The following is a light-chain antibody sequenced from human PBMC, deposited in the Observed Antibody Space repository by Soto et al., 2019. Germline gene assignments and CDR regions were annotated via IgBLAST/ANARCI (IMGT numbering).Light chain of an antibody. J-gene: IGKJ4*01. V-gene: IGKV1-5*01. CDR2: DAS. Sequence: MKNSPSALSASIGDRVTITSRASQTIRSWLAWYQQKPGKAPKLLIYDASSLESGVPSRFSGSGSGTEFTLTISSLEPEDFAVYYCQQRSNWPLTFGGGS. CDR1: QTIRSW. CDR3: QQRSNWPLT.